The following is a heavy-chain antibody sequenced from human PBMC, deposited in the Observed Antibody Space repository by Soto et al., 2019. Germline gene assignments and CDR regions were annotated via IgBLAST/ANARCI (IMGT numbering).Heavy chain of an antibody. D-gene: IGHD2-2*01. CDR1: GGSFSGYY. J-gene: IGHJ4*02. Sequence: QVQLQQWGAGLLKPSETLSLTCAVYGGSFSGYYWCWIRQPPGEGLEWIGEINHSGSTNYNTSLKSRVTISVDTSKHQFSLTLSSVAAADTAVYCCARGRTIVVLPAAVTLDYWGQGTLVTVSS. V-gene: IGHV4-34*01. CDR3: ARGRTIVVLPAAVTLDY. CDR2: INHSGST.